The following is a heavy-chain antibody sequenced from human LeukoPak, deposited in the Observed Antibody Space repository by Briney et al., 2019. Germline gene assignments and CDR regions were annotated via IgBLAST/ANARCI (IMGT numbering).Heavy chain of an antibody. J-gene: IGHJ4*02. CDR2: ISYDGSNK. CDR1: GFTFSSYA. CDR3: AREWLAVAAPGAIDY. Sequence: PGGSLRLSCAASGFTFSSYAMHWVRQAPGKGLEWVAVISYDGSNKYYADSVKGRFTISRDNSKNTLYLQMNSLRAEDTAVYYCAREWLAVAAPGAIDYWGQGTLVTVSS. D-gene: IGHD6-19*01. V-gene: IGHV3-30*04.